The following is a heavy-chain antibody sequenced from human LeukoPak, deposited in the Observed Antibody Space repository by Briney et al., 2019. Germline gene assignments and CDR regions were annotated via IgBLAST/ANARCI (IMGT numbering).Heavy chain of an antibody. Sequence: PSETRSLTCAVYGGSFSGYYWSWIRQPPGKGLEWIGEINHSGSTNYNPSLKSRVTISVDTSKNQFSLKLSSVTAADTAVYYCARGPGVDYDYWGQGTLATVSS. J-gene: IGHJ4*02. CDR1: GGSFSGYY. V-gene: IGHV4-34*01. CDR3: ARGPGVDYDY. CDR2: INHSGST. D-gene: IGHD4-11*01.